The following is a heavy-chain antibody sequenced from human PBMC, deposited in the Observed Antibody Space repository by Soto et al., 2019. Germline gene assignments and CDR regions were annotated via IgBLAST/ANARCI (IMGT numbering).Heavy chain of an antibody. CDR1: GFSISDYG. CDR2: MXXXGXRX. V-gene: IGHV3-30*03. Sequence: GGSLRLSCAASGFSISDYGIHWVRQAPGKGLEWGAVMXXXGXRXXXAXXXXGRFTISRDNSKNTLYLEMNSLRAEDTAVYYCARESEDLTSNFDYWGQGTLVTVSS. J-gene: IGHJ4*02. CDR3: ARESEDLTSNFDY.